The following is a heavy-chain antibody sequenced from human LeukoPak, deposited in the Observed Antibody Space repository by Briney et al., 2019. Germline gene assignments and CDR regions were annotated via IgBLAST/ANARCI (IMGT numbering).Heavy chain of an antibody. CDR3: ARDRGSREDGMDV. CDR2: ICYDGNNK. CDR1: GFTFSSYG. J-gene: IGHJ6*02. V-gene: IGHV3-33*01. Sequence: GGSLRLSCAASGFTFSSYGMHWVRQAPGKGLEWVSVICYDGNNKYYADFVKGRFTISRDNSKNTLYLQLNSLRAEDTAVYNCARDRGSREDGMDVWGQGTTVTVSS. D-gene: IGHD1-26*01.